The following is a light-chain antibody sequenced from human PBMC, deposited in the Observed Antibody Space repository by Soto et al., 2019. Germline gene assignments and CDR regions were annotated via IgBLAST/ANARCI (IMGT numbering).Light chain of an antibody. V-gene: IGKV3-11*01. J-gene: IGKJ5*01. Sequence: VVSQSPSSLSLSPGERAPLSCRARQSGTSYLAWYQQKPGQAPRLLIYDVSNRASGIPARFSGSGSETDFTLTISSLEPEDFAIYYCQQLSNLTPITSGQGARAEI. CDR2: DVS. CDR3: QQLSNLTPIT. CDR1: QSGTSY.